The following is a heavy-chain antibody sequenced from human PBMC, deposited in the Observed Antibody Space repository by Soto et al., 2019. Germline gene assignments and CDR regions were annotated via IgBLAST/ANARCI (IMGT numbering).Heavy chain of an antibody. CDR1: GGSISSSSYY. V-gene: IGHV4-39*01. J-gene: IGHJ5*02. CDR2: IYYSGST. D-gene: IGHD2-15*01. CDR3: ARPYLVVNWFDP. Sequence: SETLSLTCTVSGGSISSSSYYWGWIRQPPGKGLEWIGSIYYSGSTYYNPSLKSRVTISVDTSKNQFSLKLSSVTAADTAVYYCARPYLVVNWFDPWGQGTLVTVSS.